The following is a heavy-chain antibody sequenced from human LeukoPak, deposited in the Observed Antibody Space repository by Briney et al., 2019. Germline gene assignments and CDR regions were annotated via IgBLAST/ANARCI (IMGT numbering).Heavy chain of an antibody. CDR1: GFTIDNFY. CDR3: ARVDYYGSGSSPRPYFFDY. CDR2: IKQDGSEK. Sequence: GGSLRLSCTASGFTIDNFYMSWVRQAPGKGLEWVANIKQDGSEKYYVDSVKGRFTISRDNAKNSLYLQMNSLRAEDTAVYYCARVDYYGSGSSPRPYFFDYWGQGTLVTVSS. V-gene: IGHV3-7*01. D-gene: IGHD3-10*01. J-gene: IGHJ4*02.